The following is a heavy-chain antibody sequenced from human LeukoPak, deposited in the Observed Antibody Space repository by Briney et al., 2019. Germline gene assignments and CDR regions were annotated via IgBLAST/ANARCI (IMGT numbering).Heavy chain of an antibody. CDR1: GYTFTGYY. D-gene: IGHD3-22*01. CDR3: ARRAYYDSSGYYYEQSNYFDY. CDR2: INPSGGST. V-gene: IGHV1-46*01. J-gene: IGHJ4*02. Sequence: ASVKVSCKASGYTFTGYYIHWVRQAPGQGLEWMGIINPSGGSTSYAQKFQGRVTMTRDTSTSTVYMELSSLRSEDTAVYYCARRAYYDSSGYYYEQSNYFDYWGQGTLVTVSS.